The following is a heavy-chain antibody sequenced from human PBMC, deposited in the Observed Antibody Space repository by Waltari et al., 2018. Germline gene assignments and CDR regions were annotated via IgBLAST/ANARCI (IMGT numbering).Heavy chain of an antibody. D-gene: IGHD5-18*01. CDR1: GGSISSGDYY. CDR2: IYYSGST. V-gene: IGHV4-30-4*08. Sequence: QVQLQESGPGLVKPSQTLSLTCTVSGGSISSGDYYWSWIRQPPGKGLEWIGYIYYSGSTYYNPSLKSRVTISVDTSKNQFSLKLSAVTVADTAVYYCARGGADTAMAYLDYWGQGTLVTVSS. J-gene: IGHJ4*02. CDR3: ARGGADTAMAYLDY.